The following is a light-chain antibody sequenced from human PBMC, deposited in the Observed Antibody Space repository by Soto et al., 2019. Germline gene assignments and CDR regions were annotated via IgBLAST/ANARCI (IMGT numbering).Light chain of an antibody. Sequence: DIQMTQSPSSLSASVGDRVTITCQASQDISNYLNWYQQKPVKAPKLLIYDASNLETGVPSRFSGSGSGTDSTFTISSPQSEDISTHYCQHYDNLPPFTFGPGTKVYIK. J-gene: IGKJ3*01. CDR2: DAS. CDR1: QDISNY. V-gene: IGKV1-33*01. CDR3: QHYDNLPPFT.